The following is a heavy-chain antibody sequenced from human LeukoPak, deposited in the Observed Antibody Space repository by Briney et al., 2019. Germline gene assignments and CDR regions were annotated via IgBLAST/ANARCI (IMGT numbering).Heavy chain of an antibody. Sequence: ASVKVSCKASGYTFTSYDINWVRQAPGQGLEWMGWMNPNSGDTGYPQKFQGRVTMTRDTSITTAYMELSSLRSEDTAVYYCARSKGGYYYYYYMDVWGKGTTVTVSS. CDR1: GYTFTSYD. CDR2: MNPNSGDT. J-gene: IGHJ6*03. V-gene: IGHV1-8*01. D-gene: IGHD2-2*01. CDR3: ARSKGGYYYYYYMDV.